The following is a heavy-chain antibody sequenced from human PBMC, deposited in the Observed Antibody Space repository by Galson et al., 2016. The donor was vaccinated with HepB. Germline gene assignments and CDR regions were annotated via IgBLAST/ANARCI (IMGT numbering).Heavy chain of an antibody. CDR2: IYYSGST. D-gene: IGHD4-23*01. Sequence: ETLSLTCTVSGGSISSSSYYWGWIRQPSGKGLEWIGSIYYSGSTYYNPSLKSRVTISVDTSKNQFSLKLSSVTAADTAVYYCARRGGRYYYYGMDVWGQGTTVTVSS. CDR3: ARRGGRYYYYGMDV. J-gene: IGHJ6*02. CDR1: GGSISSSSYY. V-gene: IGHV4-39*01.